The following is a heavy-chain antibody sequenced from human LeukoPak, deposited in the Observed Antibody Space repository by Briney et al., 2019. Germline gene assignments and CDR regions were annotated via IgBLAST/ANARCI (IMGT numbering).Heavy chain of an antibody. V-gene: IGHV3-30*02. Sequence: GGSLRLSCAASGFTFSSYGMHWVRQAPGKGLEWVAFIRYDGSNKYYADSVKGRFTISRDNSKNTLYLQMNSLRAEDTAVYYCAKAPLEGYMVVVPAALDYWGQGTLVTVSS. D-gene: IGHD2-2*01. CDR3: AKAPLEGYMVVVPAALDY. J-gene: IGHJ4*02. CDR2: IRYDGSNK. CDR1: GFTFSSYG.